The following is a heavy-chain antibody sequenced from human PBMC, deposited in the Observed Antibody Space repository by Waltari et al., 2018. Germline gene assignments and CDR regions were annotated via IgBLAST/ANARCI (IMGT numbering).Heavy chain of an antibody. CDR1: GGSISSSKW. Sequence: QVQLQESGPGLVKPSGTLSLTCAVSGGSISSSKWWSWVRQPPGKGLEWIGEIYHSGSTNYTPSRKSRVTISVDKSKTQFSLKLSSVTAADTAVYYWARGPYGDYSYFDYWGQGTLVTVSS. D-gene: IGHD4-17*01. CDR2: IYHSGST. J-gene: IGHJ4*02. V-gene: IGHV4-4*02. CDR3: ARGPYGDYSYFDY.